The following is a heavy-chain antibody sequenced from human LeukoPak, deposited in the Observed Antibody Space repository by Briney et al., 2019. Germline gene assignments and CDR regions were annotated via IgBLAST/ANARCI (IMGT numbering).Heavy chain of an antibody. CDR1: GYTFTSYY. D-gene: IGHD2-15*01. CDR2: INPSGGST. J-gene: IGHJ6*02. V-gene: IGHV1-46*01. Sequence: ASVKVSCKASGYTFTSYYMHWVRQAPGQGLEWMGIINPSGGSTSYAQKFQSRVTMTRDTSTSTVYMELSSLRSEDTAVYYCARDLGCSGGSCYYGMDVWGQGTTVTVSS. CDR3: ARDLGCSGGSCYYGMDV.